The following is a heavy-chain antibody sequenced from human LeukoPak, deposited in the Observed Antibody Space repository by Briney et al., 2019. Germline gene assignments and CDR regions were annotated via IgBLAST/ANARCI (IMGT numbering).Heavy chain of an antibody. CDR3: ARSGTYYPDY. CDR1: GGSIGSYY. J-gene: IGHJ4*02. V-gene: IGHV4-59*01. CDR2: IYSSGST. D-gene: IGHD1-26*01. Sequence: SETLSLTCTASGGSIGSYYWSWIRQPPGKGLEWIGHIYSSGSTNYNPSLKSRVTISVDTSRNQFSLNLRSVTAADTAVYYCARSGTYYPDYWGQGTLVTVSS.